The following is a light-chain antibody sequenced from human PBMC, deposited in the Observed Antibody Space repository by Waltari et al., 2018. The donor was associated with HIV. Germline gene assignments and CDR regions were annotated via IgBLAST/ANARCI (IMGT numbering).Light chain of an antibody. CDR3: YSTDSSGHQRV. CDR1: ALPTHY. CDR2: EDN. V-gene: IGLV3-10*01. J-gene: IGLJ3*02. Sequence: SYELTQPPSVSVSPGQTARIACSGAALPTHYAYWYQQKSGQAPVLVIYEDNKRPSGIPERFSGSSSGTVATLTISGAQEEDEGDYYCYSTDSSGHQRVFGGGTKLTVL.